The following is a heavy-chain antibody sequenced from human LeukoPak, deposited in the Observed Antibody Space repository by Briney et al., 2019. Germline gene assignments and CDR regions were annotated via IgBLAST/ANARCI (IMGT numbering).Heavy chain of an antibody. D-gene: IGHD6-13*01. CDR3: ARRRSSSWSDYDY. V-gene: IGHV4-4*07. CDR1: GGSISSNS. CDR2: IYTSGSP. J-gene: IGHJ4*02. Sequence: SETLSLTCTVSGGSISSNSWSWIRQPAGKGLEWIGHIYTSGSPNYNPSLRSRVTMSVDTSKNQISLKLSSVTAADSAVYYCARRRSSSWSDYDYWGQGTLVTVSS.